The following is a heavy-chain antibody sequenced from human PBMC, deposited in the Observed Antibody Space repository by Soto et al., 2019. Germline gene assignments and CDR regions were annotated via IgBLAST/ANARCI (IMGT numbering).Heavy chain of an antibody. J-gene: IGHJ4*02. CDR3: TRTVGQWPHYYFDY. CDR2: IYYSGTT. Sequence: QLQLQESGPGLVKPSETLSLTCIVSGGSISSSSHYWVWIRQPPGKGLEWIGSIYYSGTTYFNPSLKSRVTISVDTSKNQFSLKLSSVTAADTAVYFCTRTVGQWPHYYFDYWGQGTLFTVSS. V-gene: IGHV4-39*01. D-gene: IGHD6-19*01. CDR1: GGSISSSSHY.